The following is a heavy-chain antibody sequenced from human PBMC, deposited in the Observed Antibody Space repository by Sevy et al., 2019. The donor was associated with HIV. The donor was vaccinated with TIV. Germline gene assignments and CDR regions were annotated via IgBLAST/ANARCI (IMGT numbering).Heavy chain of an antibody. Sequence: SETLSLTCTVSGGSVSTYYWSWIRQPPGKGLEWIGYFHYSRNSNYNPSLESRVTISVDTSKNQFSLNLSSVTAADTAVYYCARHWGGSYVYYFDYWGQGTLVTVSS. CDR3: ARHWGGSYVYYFDY. J-gene: IGHJ4*02. D-gene: IGHD1-26*01. CDR2: FHYSRNS. CDR1: GGSVSTYY. V-gene: IGHV4-59*08.